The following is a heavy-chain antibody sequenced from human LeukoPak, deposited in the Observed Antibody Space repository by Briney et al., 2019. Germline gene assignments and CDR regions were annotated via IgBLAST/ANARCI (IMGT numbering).Heavy chain of an antibody. CDR3: ARVWRDAFDI. CDR1: GGTFSSYA. V-gene: IGHV1-69*13. CDR2: IIPIFGTA. J-gene: IGHJ3*02. Sequence: GASVKVSCKASGGTFSSYAISWVRQAPGQGLEWMGGIIPIFGTANYAQKFQGRVTITADESTRTAYMELSSLRSEDTAVYYCARVWRDAFDIWGQGTMVTVSS.